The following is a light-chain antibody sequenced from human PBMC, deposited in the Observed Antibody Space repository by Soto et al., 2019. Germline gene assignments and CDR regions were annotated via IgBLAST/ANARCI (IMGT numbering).Light chain of an antibody. V-gene: IGKV3-11*01. CDR2: DAS. J-gene: IGKJ4*01. CDR1: QRVSSY. Sequence: EIVLTQSPATQSLSPGERATLSCRASQRVSSYLAWYQQKPGQAPRLLIYDASNRATGIPARFSGNGSGTDFTLTISSLEPEDFAVYYCQQRSNWPLTFGGGTKVEIK. CDR3: QQRSNWPLT.